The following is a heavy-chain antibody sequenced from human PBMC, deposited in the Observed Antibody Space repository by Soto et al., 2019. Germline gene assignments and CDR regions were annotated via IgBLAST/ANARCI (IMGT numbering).Heavy chain of an antibody. CDR3: AREIKWYYYDSSGYYTAQEGLDY. CDR1: GFTFSSYG. V-gene: IGHV3-33*01. D-gene: IGHD3-22*01. CDR2: IWYDGSNK. Sequence: PGGSLRLSCAASGFTFSSYGMHWVRQAPGKGLEWVAVIWYDGSNKYYADSVKGRFTISRDNSKNTLYLQMNSLRAEDTAVYYCAREIKWYYYDSSGYYTAQEGLDYWGQGTLVTVSS. J-gene: IGHJ4*02.